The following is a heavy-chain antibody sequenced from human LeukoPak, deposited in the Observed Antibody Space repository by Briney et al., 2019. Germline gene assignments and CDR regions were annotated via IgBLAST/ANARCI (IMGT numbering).Heavy chain of an antibody. CDR2: ISTIDGVI. J-gene: IGHJ6*02. Sequence: GGSLRLSCVASGFTFSDYFMTWIRQPPGKPLECVSYISTIDGVIYYADSVKDRFTISRDNAKSSLFLQMNNLRAEDTAVYYCAKASWGMDVWGQGSSVIVS. CDR1: GFTFSDYF. CDR3: AKASWGMDV. V-gene: IGHV3-11*01.